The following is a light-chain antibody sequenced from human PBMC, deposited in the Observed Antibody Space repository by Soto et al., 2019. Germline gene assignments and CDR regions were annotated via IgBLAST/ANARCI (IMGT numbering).Light chain of an antibody. CDR2: EVN. J-gene: IGLJ2*01. Sequence: QSVLTQPASVSGSPGQSITISCTGTSSDIGGYNYVAWYQQYPGQAPKLMIYEVNDRPSWVSNRFSGSKSGNTASLTIYGRQAEDEADYYCSSYRTSNTVVFGGGTKLTVL. V-gene: IGLV2-14*01. CDR1: SSDIGGYNY. CDR3: SSYRTSNTVV.